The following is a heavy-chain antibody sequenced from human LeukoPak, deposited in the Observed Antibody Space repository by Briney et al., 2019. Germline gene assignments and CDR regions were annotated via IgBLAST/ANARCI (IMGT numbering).Heavy chain of an antibody. CDR2: IYSGGST. Sequence: GGSLRLSCAASGFTVSSDYMSWVRQAPGKGLEWVSVIYSGGSTYYADSVKGRFTISRDKSKNTVYLQMNSLRFEGTAMYYCARNWFDPWGQGTLVTVSS. J-gene: IGHJ5*02. CDR3: ARNWFDP. CDR1: GFTVSSDY. V-gene: IGHV3-53*05.